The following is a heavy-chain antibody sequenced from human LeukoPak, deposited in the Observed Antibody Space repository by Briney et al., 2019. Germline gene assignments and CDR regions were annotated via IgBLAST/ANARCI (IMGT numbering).Heavy chain of an antibody. J-gene: IGHJ6*02. CDR1: GFTFSSHS. CDR2: ISSGGGVT. D-gene: IGHD6-13*01. Sequence: WGSLRLSCAASGFTFSSHSMSWVRQAPGKGLEWVSTISSGGGVTYYTASVKGRFTISRDNSKNTLYVQMNSLRAEDTAVYYCARMQSIGTPYCRMDVWGQGTMVTVSS. CDR3: ARMQSIGTPYCRMDV. V-gene: IGHV3-23*01.